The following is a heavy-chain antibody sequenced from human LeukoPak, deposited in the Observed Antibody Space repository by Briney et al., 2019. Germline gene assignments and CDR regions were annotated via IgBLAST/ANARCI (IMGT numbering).Heavy chain of an antibody. Sequence: ASVKVSCKASGYTFTSYGISWVRQAPGQGHEWMGWISAYNGNTNYAQKLQGRVTMTTDTSTSTAYMELRSLRSDDTAVYYCARSPLGRQLLNRNWFDPWGQGTLVTVSS. D-gene: IGHD2-2*02. CDR1: GYTFTSYG. V-gene: IGHV1-18*01. CDR3: ARSPLGRQLLNRNWFDP. J-gene: IGHJ5*02. CDR2: ISAYNGNT.